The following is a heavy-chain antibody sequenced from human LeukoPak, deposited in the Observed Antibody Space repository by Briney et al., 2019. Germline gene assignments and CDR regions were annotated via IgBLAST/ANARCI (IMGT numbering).Heavy chain of an antibody. D-gene: IGHD2-2*01. CDR1: GFTFSSYG. Sequence: GGSLRLSCAASGFTFSSYGMHWVRQAPGKGLEWVACIRYDGSNKYYADSVKGRFTISRDNSKNTLYLQMNSLRAEDTAVYYCAKEVPAAISNWFDPWGQGTLVTVSS. CDR2: IRYDGSNK. CDR3: AKEVPAAISNWFDP. V-gene: IGHV3-30*02. J-gene: IGHJ5*02.